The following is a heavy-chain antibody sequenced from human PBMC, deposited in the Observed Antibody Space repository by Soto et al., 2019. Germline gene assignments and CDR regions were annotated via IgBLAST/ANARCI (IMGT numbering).Heavy chain of an antibody. D-gene: IGHD1-26*01. Sequence: PSQTLSLTCAISGDSVSSNSAASNWSRQSPSGGLEWLGRTYYRSKWYNDYAVSVKSRITINPDTSKNQFSLQLNSVTPEDTAVYYCARVGPPKHYYYYGMDVWGQGTAVGVS. V-gene: IGHV6-1*01. J-gene: IGHJ6*02. CDR1: GDSVSSNSAA. CDR2: TYYRSKWYN. CDR3: ARVGPPKHYYYYGMDV.